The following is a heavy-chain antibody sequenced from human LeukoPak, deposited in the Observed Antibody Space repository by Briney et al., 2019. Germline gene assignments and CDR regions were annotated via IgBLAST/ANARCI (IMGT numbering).Heavy chain of an antibody. J-gene: IGHJ4*02. CDR3: VDGGSPGY. D-gene: IGHD2-15*01. V-gene: IGHV3-74*01. CDR1: GFTFSTYS. Sequence: GGSLRLSCAASGFTFSTYSMNWVRQAPGKGLVWVSRISTDGYTTDYADFVQGRFTASRDNTKNTWSLEMNSLRAEDTAVYYCVDGGSPGYWGQGTLVTVSS. CDR2: ISTDGYTT.